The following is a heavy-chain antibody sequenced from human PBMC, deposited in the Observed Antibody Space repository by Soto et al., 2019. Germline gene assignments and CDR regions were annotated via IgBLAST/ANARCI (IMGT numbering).Heavy chain of an antibody. CDR3: ATGITGTYYGMAV. CDR2: INPNSGGT. CDR1: GYTFTGYY. Sequence: ASVKVSCKASGYTFTGYYMHWVRQAPGQGLEWMGWINPNSGGTNYAQKFQGWVTMTRDTSISTAYMELSRLRSDDTAVYYCATGITGTYYGMAVWGQGTTVTVSS. V-gene: IGHV1-2*04. D-gene: IGHD1-20*01. J-gene: IGHJ6*02.